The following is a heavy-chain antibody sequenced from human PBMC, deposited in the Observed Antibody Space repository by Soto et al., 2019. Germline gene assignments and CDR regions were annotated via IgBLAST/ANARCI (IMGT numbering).Heavy chain of an antibody. CDR1: GGSISSGDYY. V-gene: IGHV4-30-4*01. D-gene: IGHD3-22*01. CDR3: AREATYYYDSSGQQDLDLDY. Sequence: SETLSLTCTVSGGSISSGDYYWSWIRQPPGKGLEWIGYIYYSGSTYYNPSLKSRVTISVDASKNQFSLKLSSVTAADTTVYYCAREATYYYDSSGQQDLDLDYWGQGTLVTVSS. J-gene: IGHJ4*02. CDR2: IYYSGST.